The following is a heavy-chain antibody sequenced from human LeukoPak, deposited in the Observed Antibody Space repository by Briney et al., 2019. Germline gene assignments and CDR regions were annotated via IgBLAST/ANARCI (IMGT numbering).Heavy chain of an antibody. CDR3: ARVVYYYDSSGYPTPLLGMDV. Sequence: ASVKVSCKASGGTSSSYAISWVRQAPGQGLEWMGGIIPIFGTANHAQKFQGRVTITADESTSTAYMELSSLRSEDTAVYYCARVVYYYDSSGYPTPLLGMDVWGQGTTVTVSS. CDR1: GGTSSSYA. J-gene: IGHJ6*02. V-gene: IGHV1-69*13. CDR2: IIPIFGTA. D-gene: IGHD3-22*01.